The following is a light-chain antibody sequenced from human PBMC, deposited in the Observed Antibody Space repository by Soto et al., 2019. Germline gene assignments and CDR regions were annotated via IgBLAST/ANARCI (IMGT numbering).Light chain of an antibody. J-gene: IGKJ3*01. CDR1: QSVSSSY. Sequence: EIVLTQSPANLSLSPGERATLSCRASQSVSSSYLAWYQQRPGQAPRLLIFGASYRATGIPDRFSGSGSGTDFTLTISRLEPEDFAVYYCQHYSSSPPEFTFGPGTKVDSK. CDR3: QHYSSSPPEFT. CDR2: GAS. V-gene: IGKV3-20*01.